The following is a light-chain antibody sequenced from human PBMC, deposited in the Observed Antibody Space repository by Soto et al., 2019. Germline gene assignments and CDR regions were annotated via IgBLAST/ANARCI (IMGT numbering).Light chain of an antibody. V-gene: IGLV1-51*01. J-gene: IGLJ3*02. CDR3: GTWDGRLSVGV. CDR2: ENN. Sequence: QSVLTQPPSVSAAPGQKVTLSCSAASSNIDNNYISWYQQLPPAAPKLLIYENNKRPSGIPDRFSGSKSGASATLVITGLQTGDEAYYYCGTWDGRLSVGVLGGGTQLTVL. CDR1: SSNIDNNY.